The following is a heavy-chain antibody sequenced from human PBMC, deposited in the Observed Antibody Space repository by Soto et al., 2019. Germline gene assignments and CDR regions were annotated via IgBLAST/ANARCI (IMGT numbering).Heavy chain of an antibody. J-gene: IGHJ4*02. CDR2: ISGSGGST. CDR3: AKDSARLPGIAAAEDYVDY. Sequence: EVQLLESGGGLVQPGGSLRLSCAASGFTFSSYAMSWVRQAPGKGLEWVSAISGSGGSTYYADSVKGRFTISRDNSKKTLYLQMNSLRAEDTAVYHCAKDSARLPGIAAAEDYVDYWGQGPLVTVSS. CDR1: GFTFSSYA. V-gene: IGHV3-23*01. D-gene: IGHD6-13*01.